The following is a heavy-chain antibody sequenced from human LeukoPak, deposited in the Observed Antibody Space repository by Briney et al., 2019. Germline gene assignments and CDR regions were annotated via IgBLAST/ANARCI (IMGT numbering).Heavy chain of an antibody. V-gene: IGHV3-53*01. CDR1: GFTVSSNY. D-gene: IGHD3-22*01. J-gene: IGHJ3*02. Sequence: GGSPRLSCAASGFTVSSNYMSWVRQAPGKGLEWVSVIYSGGSTYYADSVKGRFTISRDNSKNTLYLQMNSLRAEDTAVYYCAREDSSGYSDAFDIWGQGTMVTVSS. CDR3: AREDSSGYSDAFDI. CDR2: IYSGGST.